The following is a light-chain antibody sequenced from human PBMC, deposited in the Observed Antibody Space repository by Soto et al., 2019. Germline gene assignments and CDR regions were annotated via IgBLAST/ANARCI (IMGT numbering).Light chain of an antibody. CDR1: EVVGIY. V-gene: IGKV1-39*01. CDR2: DAS. Sequence: DIQMTQSPSSLSASVGDRVTVTCRASEVVGIYLNWYQQKPGKAPKLLIYDASHLETGVPSRFSGSGSGTDFTLTISSLQPEDFATYYCQQSYSSPHTFGHGTRLEI. J-gene: IGKJ5*01. CDR3: QQSYSSPHT.